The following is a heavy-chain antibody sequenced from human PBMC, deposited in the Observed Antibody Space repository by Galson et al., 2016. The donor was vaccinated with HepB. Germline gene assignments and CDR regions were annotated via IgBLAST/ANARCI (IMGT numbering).Heavy chain of an antibody. CDR3: ASTVAVPDFYFDY. CDR1: GDALSIGTYY. Sequence: TLSLTCTVSGDALSIGTYYWSWIRQPAGKALEWIGRVYASGSSHYNPSLKSRVTMSVDTSKSQFYLSLTSVTAADTAVYYCASTVAVPDFYFDYWGQGTLVTVSS. V-gene: IGHV4-61*02. J-gene: IGHJ4*02. CDR2: VYASGSS. D-gene: IGHD6-19*01.